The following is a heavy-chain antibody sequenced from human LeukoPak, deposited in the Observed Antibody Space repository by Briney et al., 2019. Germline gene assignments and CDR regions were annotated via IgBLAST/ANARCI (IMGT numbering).Heavy chain of an antibody. Sequence: GGSLRLSCAASGFTFSSYGMHWVRQAPGKGLEWVAVIWYDGSNKYYADSVKGRFTISRDNSKNTLYLQMNSLRAEDTAVYYCARAVARTYYFDYWGQGTLVTVSS. CDR1: GFTFSSYG. CDR2: IWYDGSNK. J-gene: IGHJ4*02. V-gene: IGHV3-33*01. D-gene: IGHD6-19*01. CDR3: ARAVARTYYFDY.